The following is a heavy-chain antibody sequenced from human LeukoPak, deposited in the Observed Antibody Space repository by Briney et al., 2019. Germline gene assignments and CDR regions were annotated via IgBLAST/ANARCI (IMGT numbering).Heavy chain of an antibody. V-gene: IGHV3-30*18. Sequence: ARSLRLSCAASGFTFSSYGMHWVRQAPGKGLEWVAVISYDGSNKYYADSVKGRFTISRDNSKNTLYLQMNSLRAEDTAVYYCAKPGIAAASTSPNWFDPWGQGTLVTVSS. CDR1: GFTFSSYG. J-gene: IGHJ5*02. D-gene: IGHD6-13*01. CDR3: AKPGIAAASTSPNWFDP. CDR2: ISYDGSNK.